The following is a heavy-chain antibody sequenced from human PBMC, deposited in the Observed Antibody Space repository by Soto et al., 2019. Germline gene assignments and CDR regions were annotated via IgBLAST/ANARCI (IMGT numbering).Heavy chain of an antibody. D-gene: IGHD6-19*01. CDR2: IHTYNGNT. CDR3: ARDAQYSSRWHPSDY. CDR1: GYTLTDYG. J-gene: IGHJ4*02. V-gene: IGHV1-18*01. Sequence: QVQLVQFGAEVKTPGASVKVYCKASGYTLTDYGISWVRQAPGQGLEWMGWIHTYNGNTNYAQKVQGRVTMTTYSSTSTAYMALRSLRSDDTAVYYCARDAQYSSRWHPSDYWGQGTLVTVSS.